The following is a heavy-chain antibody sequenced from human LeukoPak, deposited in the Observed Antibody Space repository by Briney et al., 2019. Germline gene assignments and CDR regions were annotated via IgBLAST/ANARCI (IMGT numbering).Heavy chain of an antibody. CDR1: GFTFSNFD. D-gene: IGHD2-15*01. V-gene: IGHV3-48*03. Sequence: GGSLRLSCAASGFTFSNFDMNWVRQAPGKGLEWLSYISGSGSTIYYADSVKGRFTISRDNAKNSLYLQMNSLTDEDTAVYYCATHPVAYCNGGSCIPPDWVDPWGQGTLVTVSS. J-gene: IGHJ5*02. CDR2: ISGSGSTI. CDR3: ATHPVAYCNGGSCIPPDWVDP.